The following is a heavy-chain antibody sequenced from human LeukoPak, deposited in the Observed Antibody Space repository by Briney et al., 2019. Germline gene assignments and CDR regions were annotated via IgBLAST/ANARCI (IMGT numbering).Heavy chain of an antibody. CDR2: IYYSGST. CDR3: ARDRPGGSSLDY. J-gene: IGHJ4*02. D-gene: IGHD6-13*01. Sequence: PSETLSLTCTVSGGSISSSSYYWGWIRQPPGKGPEWIGSIYYSGSTYYNPSLKSRVTISVDTSKNQFSLKLSSVTAADTAVYYCARDRPGGSSLDYWGQGTLVTVSS. V-gene: IGHV4-39*07. CDR1: GGSISSSSYY.